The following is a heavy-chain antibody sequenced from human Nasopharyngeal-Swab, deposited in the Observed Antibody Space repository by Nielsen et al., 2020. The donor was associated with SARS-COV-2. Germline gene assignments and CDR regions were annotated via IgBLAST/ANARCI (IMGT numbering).Heavy chain of an antibody. CDR2: LSIDGSNYA. D-gene: IGHD3-16*01. Sequence: GESLKISCVGSGITFSRSVIQWVRQAPGKGLEWVAVLSIDGSNYAQYADSVKGRFTISRDNSKNTLYLQMNSLRAEDTAVYYCAKCDGVITFGGVDYWGQGTLVTVSS. V-gene: IGHV3-30-3*02. J-gene: IGHJ4*02. CDR3: AKCDGVITFGGVDY. CDR1: GITFSRSV.